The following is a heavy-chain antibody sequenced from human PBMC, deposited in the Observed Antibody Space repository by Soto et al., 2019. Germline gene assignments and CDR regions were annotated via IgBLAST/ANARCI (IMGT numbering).Heavy chain of an antibody. Sequence: GASVKVSCKAPRDTFTSYYINWVRQAPGQGLEWMGVINPHGGSTAYAQKFKGRVTLTRDTSASTVYMEVSSLTSEDTAMCYCARSSGGNFGIIIEGTNWFAPWGLGTLVTVSS. CDR3: ARSSGGNFGIIIEGTNWFAP. V-gene: IGHV1-46*01. J-gene: IGHJ5*02. D-gene: IGHD1-26*01. CDR1: RDTFTSYY. CDR2: INPHGGST.